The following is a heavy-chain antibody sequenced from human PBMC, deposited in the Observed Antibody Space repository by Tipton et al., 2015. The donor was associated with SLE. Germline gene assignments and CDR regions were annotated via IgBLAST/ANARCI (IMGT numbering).Heavy chain of an antibody. CDR1: GGSISSDSYA. D-gene: IGHD4-11*01. CDR3: AKYTNYGSFDP. Sequence: TLSLTCTVSGGSISSDSYAWNWIRQPAGKGLEWIGRISSSGNTNYNPSLKGRVTISADTSKNQFSLTLSSVTAADTAMYYCAKYTNYGSFDPWGQGTLVTVSS. V-gene: IGHV4-61*02. J-gene: IGHJ5*02. CDR2: ISSSGNT.